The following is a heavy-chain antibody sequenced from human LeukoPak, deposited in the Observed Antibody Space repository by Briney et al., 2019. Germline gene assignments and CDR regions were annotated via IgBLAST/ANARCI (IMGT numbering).Heavy chain of an antibody. CDR2: INHSGST. J-gene: IGHJ4*02. CDR3: ARHSYAGSQYFFDY. CDR1: GGSFSGYY. V-gene: IGHV4-34*01. D-gene: IGHD2-8*01. Sequence: SETLSLTCAVYGGSFSGYYWSWIRQPPGKGLEWIGEINHSGSTNYNPSLKSRVTISVDTSKNQFSLRLSSVTAADTALYYCARHSYAGSQYFFDYWGQGTLVTVSS.